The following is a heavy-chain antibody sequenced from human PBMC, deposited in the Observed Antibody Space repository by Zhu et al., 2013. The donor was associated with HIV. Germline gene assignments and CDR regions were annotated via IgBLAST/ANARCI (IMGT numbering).Heavy chain of an antibody. D-gene: IGHD7-27*01. Sequence: QVQLVQSGPEVKKPGASVKVSCKASGYTFTSYGLSWVRQAPGQGLEWMGWISTFNGKTYSAQNFQGRVTMTTDTSTRTAYMELSSLRSDDTAIYYCARDLWGALPDLNSWGQGTPGPPSPQ. V-gene: IGHV1-18*01. J-gene: IGHJ4*02. CDR1: GYTFTSYG. CDR2: ISTFNGKT. CDR3: ARDLWGALPDLNS.